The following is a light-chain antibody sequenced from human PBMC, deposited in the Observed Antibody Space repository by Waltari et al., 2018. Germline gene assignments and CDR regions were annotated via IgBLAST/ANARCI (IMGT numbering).Light chain of an antibody. CDR2: WAS. J-gene: IGKJ2*01. Sequence: DIVMTQSPVSLAVSLGVRATINCKSSQSVLSRSNNKSYLAWYQQKPGQPPKLLIYWASTRESGVPDLFSGSWSGTDFTFTLRSLQAEDVAVYCCQQYYSIPYTFSQGPKLEIK. V-gene: IGKV4-1*01. CDR3: QQYYSIPYT. CDR1: QSVLSRSNNKSY.